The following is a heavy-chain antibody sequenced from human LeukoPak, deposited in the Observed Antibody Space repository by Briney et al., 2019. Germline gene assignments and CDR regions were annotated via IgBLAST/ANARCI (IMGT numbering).Heavy chain of an antibody. Sequence: PGGSLRLSCAASGFTFSTYWMSWVRQAPGKGLEWVANIRQDGSAKYYLDSVKGRFTISRDNAKNSLYLQMNSLRAEDTAVYSCTRDREGIAPRPFDYWGQGTLVTVSS. V-gene: IGHV3-7*01. D-gene: IGHD6-6*01. CDR3: TRDREGIAPRPFDY. J-gene: IGHJ4*02. CDR2: IRQDGSAK. CDR1: GFTFSTYW.